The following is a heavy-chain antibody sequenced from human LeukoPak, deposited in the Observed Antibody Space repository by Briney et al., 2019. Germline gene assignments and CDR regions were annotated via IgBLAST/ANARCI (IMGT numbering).Heavy chain of an antibody. V-gene: IGHV5-51*01. J-gene: IGHJ4*02. CDR3: SRRGDGYNLNFDY. Sequence: GESLKISCRGTGYTFTSYWTSWLRQMPGKSLEGMGIINPGDSVTRYSPSFQGQGTTSAEKSISTAYLQRISLKAADTAIDYYSRRGDGYNLNFDYWGQGTLVTVSS. CDR1: GYTFTSYW. D-gene: IGHD5-24*01. CDR2: INPGDSVT.